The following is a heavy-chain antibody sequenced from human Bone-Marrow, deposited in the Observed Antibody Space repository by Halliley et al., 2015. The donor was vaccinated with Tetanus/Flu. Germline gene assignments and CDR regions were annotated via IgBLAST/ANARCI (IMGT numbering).Heavy chain of an antibody. D-gene: IGHD3-10*02. V-gene: IGHV5-51*01. CDR3: ARPLYVTSSGPFGY. J-gene: IGHJ4*02. Sequence: GVIYPDDSATPYSPSFQGPVTISADRSINTAYLQWDSLRASDTATYYCARPLYVTSSGPFGYWGQGTLVTVSS. CDR2: IYPDDSAT.